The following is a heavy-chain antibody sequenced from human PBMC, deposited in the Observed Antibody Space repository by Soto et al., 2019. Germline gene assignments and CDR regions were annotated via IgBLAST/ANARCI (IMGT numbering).Heavy chain of an antibody. D-gene: IGHD1-7*01. Sequence: QVQLVQSGAEVKKPGSSVKVSCKASGGTFSSYAISWVRQAPGQGLEWMGGIIPIFGTANYAQKFQGRVTITADESTSTAYMELSSLRSEDTAVYYCARAGLELPTAYSYYGMDVWGQGTTVTVSS. V-gene: IGHV1-69*01. CDR2: IIPIFGTA. CDR3: ARAGLELPTAYSYYGMDV. J-gene: IGHJ6*02. CDR1: GGTFSSYA.